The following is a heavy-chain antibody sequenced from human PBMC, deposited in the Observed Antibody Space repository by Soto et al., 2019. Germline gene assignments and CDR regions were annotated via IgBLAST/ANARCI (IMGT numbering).Heavy chain of an antibody. V-gene: IGHV1-69*02. CDR1: GGTFSSYT. CDR3: AEGGSCYGY. CDR2: IIPNLGIT. D-gene: IGHD2-15*01. J-gene: IGHJ4*02. Sequence: PVKVSCKASGGTFSSYTISWVRQAPGQGLERMGRIIPNLGITNYAQKFQGRVKISADKSTSTAYMELSSLRSEDTAVYYCAEGGSCYGYWGQGTLVTVSS.